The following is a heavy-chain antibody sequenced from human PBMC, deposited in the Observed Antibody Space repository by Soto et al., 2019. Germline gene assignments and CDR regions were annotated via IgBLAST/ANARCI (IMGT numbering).Heavy chain of an antibody. D-gene: IGHD6-13*01. CDR2: ISSSGSTI. Sequence: GGSLRLSCAASGFTFSDYYMSWIRQAPGKGLEWVSYISSSGSTIYYADSVKGRFTISRDNAKNSLYLQMNSLRAEDTAVYYCARDKGSSSSYVLGGGSYYYGMDVWGQGTTVTVYS. V-gene: IGHV3-11*01. J-gene: IGHJ6*02. CDR3: ARDKGSSSSYVLGGGSYYYGMDV. CDR1: GFTFSDYY.